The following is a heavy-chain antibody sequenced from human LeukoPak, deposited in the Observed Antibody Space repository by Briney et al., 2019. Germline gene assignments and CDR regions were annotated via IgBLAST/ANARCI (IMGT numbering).Heavy chain of an antibody. V-gene: IGHV4-59*01. CDR3: ARGGYYDKEAFDI. J-gene: IGHJ3*02. D-gene: IGHD3-22*01. CDR2: IYYSGST. Sequence: SETLSLTCTVSGGSISSYYWSWIRQPPGKGLEWIDYIYYSGSTNYNPSLKSRVTISVDTSKNQFSLKLSSVTAADTAVYYCARGGYYDKEAFDIWGQGTMVTVSS. CDR1: GGSISSYY.